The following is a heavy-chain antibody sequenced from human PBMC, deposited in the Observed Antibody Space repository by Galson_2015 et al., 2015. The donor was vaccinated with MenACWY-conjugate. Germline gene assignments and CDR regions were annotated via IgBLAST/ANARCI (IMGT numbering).Heavy chain of an antibody. Sequence: SLRLSCAASGFSFSDSAMHRVRQASGKGLEWVGRIRSKRNNYATTYAASVQGRFTISRDESERTAYLHMNSLKTEDTAIYYCTRQSPLNFDYWGQGVLVTVSS. CDR3: TRQSPLNFDY. J-gene: IGHJ4*02. CDR2: IRSKRNNYAT. D-gene: IGHD2-8*01. CDR1: GFSFSDSA. V-gene: IGHV3-73*01.